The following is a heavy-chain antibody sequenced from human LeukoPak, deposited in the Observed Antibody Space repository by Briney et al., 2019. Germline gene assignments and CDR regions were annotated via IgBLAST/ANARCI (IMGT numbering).Heavy chain of an antibody. Sequence: GGSLRLSCAASGFTFSSYAMSWVRQAPGKGLVWVSRVNNDGSDRTYADSVKGRFTISRDNAKNTLYLQMNSLRDEDTAVYYCVRGSFGPDIWGQGTMVAVSS. D-gene: IGHD3/OR15-3a*01. CDR3: VRGSFGPDI. CDR2: VNNDGSDR. J-gene: IGHJ3*02. V-gene: IGHV3-74*01. CDR1: GFTFSSYA.